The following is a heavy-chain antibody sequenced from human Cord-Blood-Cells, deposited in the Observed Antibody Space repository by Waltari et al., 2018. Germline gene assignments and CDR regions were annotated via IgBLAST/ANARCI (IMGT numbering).Heavy chain of an antibody. V-gene: IGHV1-18*01. J-gene: IGHJ4*02. D-gene: IGHD3-10*01. CDR3: ARERPEGRITMVRRVIDY. Sequence: QVQLVQSGAEVKKPGASVTVSCKASGYTFTSYGISWVRQAPGQGLEGMGWISAYNGNTNHAQKLQGRVTMTTETSTSTAYMELRSLGSDDTAVYYCARERPEGRITMVRRVIDYRGQGTLVTVSS. CDR2: ISAYNGNT. CDR1: GYTFTSYG.